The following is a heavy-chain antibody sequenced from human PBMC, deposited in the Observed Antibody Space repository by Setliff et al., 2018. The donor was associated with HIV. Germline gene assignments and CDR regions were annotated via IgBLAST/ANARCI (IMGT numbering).Heavy chain of an antibody. J-gene: IGHJ4*02. D-gene: IGHD6-25*01. CDR2: IKLSSGGT. CDR1: GNSFTGDF. Sequence: GASVKVSCKAPGNSFTGDFLNWVRQAPGQGLEWMGNIKLSSGGTKFAQKFLGRVTMTRDTSTNTAFMELRRLNSDDTATYCCVTSPGSFTSVDETEAGDYWGQGTLVTVSS. CDR3: VTSPGSFTSVDETEAGDY. V-gene: IGHV1-2*02.